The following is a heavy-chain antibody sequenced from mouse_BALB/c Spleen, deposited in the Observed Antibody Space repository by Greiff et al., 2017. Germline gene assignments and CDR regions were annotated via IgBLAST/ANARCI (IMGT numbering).Heavy chain of an antibody. V-gene: IGHV5-12-2*01. Sequence: DVKLVESGGGLVQPGGSLKLSCAASGFTFSSYTMSWVRQTPEKRLEWVAYISNGGGSTYYPDTVKGRFTISRDNAKNTLYLQMSSLKSEDTAMYYCARHYYYGSTFYAMDYWGQGTSVTVSS. D-gene: IGHD1-1*01. CDR1: GFTFSSYT. CDR3: ARHYYYGSTFYAMDY. CDR2: ISNGGGST. J-gene: IGHJ4*01.